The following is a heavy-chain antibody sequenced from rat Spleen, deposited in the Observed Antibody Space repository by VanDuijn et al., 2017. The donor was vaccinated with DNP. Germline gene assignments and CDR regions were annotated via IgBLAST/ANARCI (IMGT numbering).Heavy chain of an antibody. D-gene: IGHD4-3*01. Sequence: EVQVLESGGGLVQPGNSLKLSCATSGFTFSTAWMYWYRQFPEKRLDWVAPIKAKSNNYATDYTESVKGRFTISRDDSKSIIYLQMNNLKEEDTAIYYCALGIVYNSGLDYWGQGVMVTVSS. V-gene: IGHV6-6*01. J-gene: IGHJ2*01. CDR1: GFTFSTAW. CDR3: ALGIVYNSGLDY. CDR2: IKAKSNNYAT.